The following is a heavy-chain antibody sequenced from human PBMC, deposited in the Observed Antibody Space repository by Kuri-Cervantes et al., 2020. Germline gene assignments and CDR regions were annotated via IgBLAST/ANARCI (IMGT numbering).Heavy chain of an antibody. CDR1: GFTFSSYS. D-gene: IGHD2-8*01. J-gene: IGHJ6*02. CDR2: ISSSSSYI. Sequence: GESLKISCAASGFTFSSYSMNWVRQAPGKGLGWVSSISSSSSYIYYADSVKGRFTISRDNAKNSLYLQMNSLTAEDTALYYCGKDIMAGGMDFWGQGTTVTVSS. V-gene: IGHV3-21*04. CDR3: GKDIMAGGMDF.